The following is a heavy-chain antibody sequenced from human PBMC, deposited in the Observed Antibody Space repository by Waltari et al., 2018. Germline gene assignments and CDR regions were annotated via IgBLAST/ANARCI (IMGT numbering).Heavy chain of an antibody. CDR1: GGSISSYY. D-gene: IGHD6-6*01. V-gene: IGHV4-59*01. J-gene: IGHJ5*02. Sequence: QVQLQESGPGLVKPSETLSLTCTVSGGSISSYYWSWIRQPPGKGLEWIGYIYYSGSTNYTPSLKSRVTISVDTSKNQFSLKLSSVTAADTAVYYCARGSYSSSYNWFDPWGQGTLVTVSS. CDR2: IYYSGST. CDR3: ARGSYSSSYNWFDP.